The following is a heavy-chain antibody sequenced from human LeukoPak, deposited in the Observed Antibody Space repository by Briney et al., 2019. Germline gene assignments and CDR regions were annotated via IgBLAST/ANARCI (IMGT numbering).Heavy chain of an antibody. CDR1: GGSVSSYY. Sequence: ASETLSLTCTVSGGSVSSYYWSWIRQPAGKGLEWIGRIYTSGSTNYNPSLKSRVTMSVDTSKNQFSLKLSSVTAADTAVYYCARETYYYGSGSPGYGMDVWGQGTTVTVSS. D-gene: IGHD3-10*01. CDR2: IYTSGST. CDR3: ARETYYYGSGSPGYGMDV. J-gene: IGHJ6*02. V-gene: IGHV4-4*07.